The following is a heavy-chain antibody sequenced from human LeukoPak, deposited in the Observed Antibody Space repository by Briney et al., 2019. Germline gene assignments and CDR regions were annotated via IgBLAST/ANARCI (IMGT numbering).Heavy chain of an antibody. CDR2: INPNSGDT. D-gene: IGHD5-24*01. J-gene: IGHJ4*02. V-gene: IGHV1-2*02. CDR1: GYTFSGYY. Sequence: ASVKVSCKASGYTFSGYYMHWVRQAPGQGLEWMGWINPNSGDTNYAQKFQGRVTMTRDMSINTAYVELGRLRSDDTAVYYCARDPSSRGNFDYWGQRTLVTVSS. CDR3: ARDPSSRGNFDY.